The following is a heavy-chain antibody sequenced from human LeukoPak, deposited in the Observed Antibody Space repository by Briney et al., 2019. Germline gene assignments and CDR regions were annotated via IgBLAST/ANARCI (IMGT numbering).Heavy chain of an antibody. V-gene: IGHV3-9*01. J-gene: IGHJ4*02. Sequence: GGSLRLSCAASGFTIMSYEINCVRQAPGKGLEWVSGISWNSGSIGYADSVKGRFTISIDNAKNSLYLQMNSLRAEDTALYYCAKDKLPYSSSWSLFDYWGQGTLVTVSS. CDR3: AKDKLPYSSSWSLFDY. D-gene: IGHD6-13*01. CDR2: ISWNSGSI. CDR1: GFTIMSYE.